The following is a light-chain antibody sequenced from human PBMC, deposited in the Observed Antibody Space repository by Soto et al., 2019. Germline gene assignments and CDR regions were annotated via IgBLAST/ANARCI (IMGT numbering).Light chain of an antibody. J-gene: IGLJ3*02. CDR3: QTWATGIRV. V-gene: IGLV4-69*01. CDR2: LNNDGSH. CDR1: GGHSSYA. Sequence: QSVLTQSPSASASLGASVKLTYTLSGGHSSYAIAWHQQQPEKGPRYLMNLNNDGSHTKGDGIPDRFSGSSSGAERYLTISSLQSEDEADYYCQTWATGIRVFGGGTKLTVL.